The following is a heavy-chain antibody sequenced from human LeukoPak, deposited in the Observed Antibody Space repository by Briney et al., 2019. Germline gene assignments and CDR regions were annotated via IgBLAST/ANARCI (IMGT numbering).Heavy chain of an antibody. Sequence: ASVKVSCKASGGTFSSYAISWVRQAPGQGLEWMGGIFPIFGTANYAQKFQGRVTITADESTSTAYMELSSLRSEDTAVYYCARGVSTTVVTLYYFDYWGQGTLVTVSS. V-gene: IGHV1-69*13. CDR2: IFPIFGTA. J-gene: IGHJ4*02. CDR3: ARGVSTTVVTLYYFDY. CDR1: GGTFSSYA. D-gene: IGHD4-23*01.